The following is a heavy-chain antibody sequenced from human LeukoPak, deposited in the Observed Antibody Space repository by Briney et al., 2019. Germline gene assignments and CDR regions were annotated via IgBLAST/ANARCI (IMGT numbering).Heavy chain of an antibody. CDR1: GGSISSGSYY. CDR2: IYTSGST. Sequence: SQTLSLTCTVSGGSISSGSYYWSWIRQPAGKGLEWIGRIYTSGSTNYNPSLKSRVTISVDTSKNQFPLKLSSVTAADTAVYYCARFGGPHAFDIWGQGTMVTVSS. D-gene: IGHD3-3*01. CDR3: ARFGGPHAFDI. V-gene: IGHV4-61*02. J-gene: IGHJ3*02.